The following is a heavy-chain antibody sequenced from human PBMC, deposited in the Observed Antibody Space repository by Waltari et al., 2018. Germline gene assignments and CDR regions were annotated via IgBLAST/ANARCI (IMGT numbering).Heavy chain of an antibody. CDR2: KNLNSGNT. CDR3: AGGVFDP. CDR1: GYTFTSYD. V-gene: IGHV1-8*01. J-gene: IGHJ5*02. Sequence: QVQLVQSGAEVKKPAASVKVSCKASGYTFTSYDINWVRQATGQGLEWMGWKNLNSGNTGYAKKVQGRVTMNRNTSMSTAYKELSSLRSGDTAVYYCAGGVFDPWGQGTLVTVSS.